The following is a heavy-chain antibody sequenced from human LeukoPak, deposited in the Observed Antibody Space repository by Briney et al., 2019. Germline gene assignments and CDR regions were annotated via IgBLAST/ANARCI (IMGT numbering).Heavy chain of an antibody. CDR3: ATEFRYDILTGYSNRAFDI. J-gene: IGHJ3*02. CDR1: GYTLTELS. CDR2: FDPEDGET. Sequence: ASVKVSCKVSGYTLTELSMHWVRQAPGKGLEWMGGFDPEDGETIHAQKFQGRVTMTEDTSTDTAYMELSSLRSEDTAVYYCATEFRYDILTGYSNRAFDIWGQGTMVTVSS. V-gene: IGHV1-24*01. D-gene: IGHD3-9*01.